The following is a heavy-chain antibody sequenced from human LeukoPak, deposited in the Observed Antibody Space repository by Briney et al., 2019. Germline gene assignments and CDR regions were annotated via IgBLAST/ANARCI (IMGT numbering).Heavy chain of an antibody. CDR1: GGSISSYY. J-gene: IGHJ4*02. D-gene: IGHD2-15*01. V-gene: IGHV4-4*07. CDR2: IYTSGST. Sequence: SETLSLTWTVSGGSISSYYWSWIRQPAGKGLEWIGRIYTSGSTGYNPSLKSRVTMSVDTSKNQFSLKLSSVTAADTAVYYCARVDLRAAYFDYWVQGTLVTVSS. CDR3: ARVDLRAAYFDY.